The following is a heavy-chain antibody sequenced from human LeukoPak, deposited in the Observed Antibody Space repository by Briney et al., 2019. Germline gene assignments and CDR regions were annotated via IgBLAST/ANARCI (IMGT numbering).Heavy chain of an antibody. J-gene: IGHJ4*02. CDR1: GFTFSNYA. CDR2: ISSSGTAT. Sequence: GGSLRLSCAASGFTFSNYAMSWVRQAPGKGLEFVSFISSSGTATYYADSVRGRFTVSRDNAKNSLYLQMNSLRVEDTAVYYCARETSWSFDSWGQGTLVPVSS. V-gene: IGHV3-11*01. D-gene: IGHD2-2*01. CDR3: ARETSWSFDS.